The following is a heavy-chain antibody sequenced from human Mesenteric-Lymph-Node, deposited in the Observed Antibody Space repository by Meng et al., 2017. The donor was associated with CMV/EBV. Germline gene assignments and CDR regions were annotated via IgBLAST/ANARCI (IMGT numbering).Heavy chain of an antibody. Sequence: QVTLQAWGAGLLKPSETLSPTCAVYGGSFSGYYWSWIRQPPGKGLEWIGEINHSGSTNYNPSLKSRVTISVDTSKNQFSLKLSSVTAADTAVYYCARHQRWLKSEGGFNYWGQGTLVTVSS. V-gene: IGHV4-34*01. J-gene: IGHJ4*02. CDR1: GGSFSGYY. CDR3: ARHQRWLKSEGGFNY. CDR2: INHSGST. D-gene: IGHD4-23*01.